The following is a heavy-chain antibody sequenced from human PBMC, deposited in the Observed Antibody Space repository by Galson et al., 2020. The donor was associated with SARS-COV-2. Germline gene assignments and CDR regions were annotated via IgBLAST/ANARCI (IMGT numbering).Heavy chain of an antibody. J-gene: IGHJ6*03. CDR1: GGSISTTSYY. D-gene: IGHD3-16*01. CDR2: IHYSGPT. CDR3: ARGGGVGCTHFHYYYLDV. V-gene: IGHV4-39*01. Sequence: SETLSLTCTVSGGSISTTSYYWGWIRQPPGKGLEWIGTIHYSGPTYYNPSLRSRVTISVDTSRNQFSLRLSAVTAADTAVYYCARGGGVGCTHFHYYYLDVWGKGTTVTISS.